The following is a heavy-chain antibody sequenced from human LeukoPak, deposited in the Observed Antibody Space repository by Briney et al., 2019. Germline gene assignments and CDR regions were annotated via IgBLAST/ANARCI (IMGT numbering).Heavy chain of an antibody. V-gene: IGHV3-48*03. D-gene: IGHD3-22*01. CDR2: ISSSGSTI. J-gene: IGHJ4*02. Sequence: GESLKISCAASGFTFNSYEMNWVRQAPGKGLEWVSYISSSGSTIYYADSVKGRFTISRDNAKNSLYLQMNSLRAEDTAVYYCARESYYYDSSGYYLVDYWGQGTLVTVSS. CDR1: GFTFNSYE. CDR3: ARESYYYDSSGYYLVDY.